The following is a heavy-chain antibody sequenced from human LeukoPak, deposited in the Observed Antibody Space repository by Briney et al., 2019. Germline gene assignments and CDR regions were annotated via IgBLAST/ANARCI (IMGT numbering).Heavy chain of an antibody. CDR3: ARSLTYGDGQVGPETPEFDY. V-gene: IGHV4-39*07. CDR1: GGSISSSSYY. Sequence: SETLSLTCTVSGGSISSSSYYWGWIRQPPGKGLEWIGSIYYSGSTYYNPSLKSRVTISVDTSKNQFSLKLSSVTAADTAVYYCARSLTYGDGQVGPETPEFDYWGQGTLVTVSS. J-gene: IGHJ4*02. CDR2: IYYSGST. D-gene: IGHD4-17*01.